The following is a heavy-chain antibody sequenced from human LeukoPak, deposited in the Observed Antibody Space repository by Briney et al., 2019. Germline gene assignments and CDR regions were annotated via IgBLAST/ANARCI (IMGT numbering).Heavy chain of an antibody. CDR1: GGSFSDYY. J-gene: IGHJ6*03. D-gene: IGHD3-22*01. CDR2: IYYSGST. Sequence: SETLSLTCAVYGGSFSDYYWSWIRQPPGKGLEWIGYIYYSGSTNYNPSLKSRATISVDTSKNQFSLKLTSVTAADTAVYYCTRAASSGPLFTYHMDVWGKGTTVTVSS. V-gene: IGHV4-34*11. CDR3: TRAASSGPLFTYHMDV.